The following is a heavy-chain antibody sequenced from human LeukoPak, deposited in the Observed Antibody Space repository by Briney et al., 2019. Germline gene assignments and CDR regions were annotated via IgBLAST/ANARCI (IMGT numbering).Heavy chain of an antibody. CDR2: ISYDGSNK. J-gene: IGHJ4*02. D-gene: IGHD6-19*01. CDR3: ARLVAGGY. Sequence: GRSLRLSCAASGFTFSSYAMHWVRQAPGKGLEWVAVISYDGSNKYYADSVKGRFTISRDNSKNTLYLQMNSLRAEDTAVYYCARLVAGGYWGQGTLVTVSS. CDR1: GFTFSSYA. V-gene: IGHV3-30-3*01.